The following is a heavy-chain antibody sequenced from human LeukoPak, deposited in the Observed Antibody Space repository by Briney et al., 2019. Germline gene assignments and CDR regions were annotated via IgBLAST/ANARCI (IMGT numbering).Heavy chain of an antibody. CDR3: AREIYGRFDY. D-gene: IGHD4-17*01. Sequence: ASVKVSCKASGYTFASYGISWVRQAPGQGPECMGWINPYNGNTDYARDFQGRVTMTTDTSTSTAYMELRSLRSDDTAVYYCAREIYGRFDYWGQGTLVT. J-gene: IGHJ4*02. CDR1: GYTFASYG. V-gene: IGHV1-18*01. CDR2: INPYNGNT.